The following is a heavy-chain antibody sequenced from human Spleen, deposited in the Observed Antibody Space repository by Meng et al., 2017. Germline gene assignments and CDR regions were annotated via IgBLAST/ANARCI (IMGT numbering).Heavy chain of an antibody. J-gene: IGHJ4*02. CDR3: AREGVDSSSRLFDY. CDR2: ISSSSSYI. D-gene: IGHD6-13*01. V-gene: IGHV3-21*04. Sequence: GESLKISCAASGFTVTSNEMSWVRQAPGKGLEWVSSISSSSSYIYYADSVKGRFTISRDNSKNTLYLQMDSLRAEDTAVYYCAREGVDSSSRLFDYWRQGTPVTVSS. CDR1: GFTVTSNE.